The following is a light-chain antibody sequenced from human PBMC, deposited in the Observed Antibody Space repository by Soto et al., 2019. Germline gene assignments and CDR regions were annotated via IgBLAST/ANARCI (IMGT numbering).Light chain of an antibody. Sequence: EIVLTQSPTTLSLSPGERATLSCRASQNFNNWLAWYQQKPGQAPRLVIYDASRRATGIPARFRGSGSGTDFTLTISSLEPEDSAVYYCQHRNDWPLTFGGRTKVDIK. J-gene: IGKJ4*01. CDR3: QHRNDWPLT. CDR1: QNFNNW. V-gene: IGKV3-11*01. CDR2: DAS.